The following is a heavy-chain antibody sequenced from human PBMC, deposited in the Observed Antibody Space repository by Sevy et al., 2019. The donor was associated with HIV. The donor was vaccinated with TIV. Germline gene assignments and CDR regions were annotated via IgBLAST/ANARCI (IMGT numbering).Heavy chain of an antibody. V-gene: IGHV3-30-3*01. J-gene: IGHJ4*02. D-gene: IGHD4-17*01. CDR3: ARGLRGYGANFDC. CDR1: GFTFSSYA. Sequence: GGSLRPSCAASGFTFSSYAMHWVRQAPGKGLEWVAVISYDGSNKYYADSVKGRFTISRDNSKNTLYLQMNSLRAEDTAVYYCARGLRGYGANFDCWGQGTLVTVSS. CDR2: ISYDGSNK.